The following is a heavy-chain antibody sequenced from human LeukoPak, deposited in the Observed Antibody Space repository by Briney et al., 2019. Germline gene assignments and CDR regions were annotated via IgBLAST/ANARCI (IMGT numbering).Heavy chain of an antibody. CDR1: GGSISSYY. D-gene: IGHD3-9*01. CDR2: IYYSGST. J-gene: IGHJ3*02. CDR3: ARGQNVLRYFDWCDAFDI. Sequence: SETLSLTCTVSGGSISSYYWSWIRQPPGKGLEWIGYIYYSGSTNYNSSLKSRVTISVDTSKNQFSLKLSSVTAADTAVYYCARGQNVLRYFDWCDAFDIWGQGTMVTVSS. V-gene: IGHV4-59*01.